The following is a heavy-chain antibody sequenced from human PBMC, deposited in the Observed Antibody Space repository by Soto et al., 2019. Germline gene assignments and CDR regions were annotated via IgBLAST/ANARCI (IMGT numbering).Heavy chain of an antibody. CDR3: AGDRVVVPAASIAADDDYYYYGMDV. Sequence: SETLSLTCAVSGGSISSSNWWSWVRQPPGKGLEWIGEIYHSGSTNYNPSLKSRVTISVDKSKNQFSLKLSSVTAADTAVYYCAGDRVVVPAASIAADDDYYYYGMDVWGQGTTVTVSS. CDR1: GGSISSSNW. CDR2: IYHSGST. J-gene: IGHJ6*02. D-gene: IGHD2-2*01. V-gene: IGHV4-4*02.